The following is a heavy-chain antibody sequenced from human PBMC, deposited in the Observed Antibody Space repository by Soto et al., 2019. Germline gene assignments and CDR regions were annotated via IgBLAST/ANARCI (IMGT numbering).Heavy chain of an antibody. CDR1: GYTFTSYA. CDR2: INAGNGNT. V-gene: IGHV1-3*01. D-gene: IGHD2-15*01. CDR3: ARGPGGPDGPGDY. J-gene: IGHJ4*02. Sequence: QVQLVQSGAEGKKPGASVKVSCKASGYTFTSYAMHWVRQGPGQRLEWMGWINAGNGNTKYSPKFQGGVTITRDTSASTAYMELSSLRSEDTAVYYCARGPGGPDGPGDYWGQGTLVTVSS.